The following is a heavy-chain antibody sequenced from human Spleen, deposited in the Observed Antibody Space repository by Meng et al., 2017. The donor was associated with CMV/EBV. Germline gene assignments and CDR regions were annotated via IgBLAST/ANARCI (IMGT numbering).Heavy chain of an antibody. V-gene: IGHV1-69*05. Sequence: SVKVSCKASGGTFSSYAISWVRQAPGQGLEWMGGIIPIFGTANYAQKFQGRVTITTDESTSTAYMELSSLRPEDTAVYYCARNYYGSGSYYKVRYNYGMDVWGQGTTVTVSS. CDR1: GGTFSSYA. D-gene: IGHD3-10*01. CDR2: IIPIFGTA. CDR3: ARNYYGSGSYYKVRYNYGMDV. J-gene: IGHJ6*02.